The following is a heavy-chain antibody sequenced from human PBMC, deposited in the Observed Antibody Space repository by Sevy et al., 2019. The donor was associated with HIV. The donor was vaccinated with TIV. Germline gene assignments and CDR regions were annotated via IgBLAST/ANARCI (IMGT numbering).Heavy chain of an antibody. CDR3: VGRPYSSAYSGSYPFDY. V-gene: IGHV3-11*01. D-gene: IGHD3-16*01. J-gene: IGHJ4*02. Sequence: GGSLRLSCAASGFTFSDYYMSWIRQAPGKGLEWISYISGSSSAIVYADSVKGRFAISRNNAKNSLYLHMDNLRAEDTAVYFCVGRPYSSAYSGSYPFDYWGQGTLVTVSS. CDR1: GFTFSDYY. CDR2: ISGSSSAI.